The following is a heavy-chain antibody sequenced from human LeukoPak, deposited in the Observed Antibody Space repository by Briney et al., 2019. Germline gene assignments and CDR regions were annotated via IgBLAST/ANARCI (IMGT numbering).Heavy chain of an antibody. J-gene: IGHJ4*02. D-gene: IGHD4-17*01. CDR1: GFTFSSYA. Sequence: QAGGSLRLSCAASGFTFSSYAMHWVRQAPGKGLEWVALISYDGSNKYYADSVKGRFTISRDNSKNTLYLQMNSLRAEDTAVYYCARALHDYAVSGYWGQGTLVTVSS. V-gene: IGHV3-30-3*01. CDR3: ARALHDYAVSGY. CDR2: ISYDGSNK.